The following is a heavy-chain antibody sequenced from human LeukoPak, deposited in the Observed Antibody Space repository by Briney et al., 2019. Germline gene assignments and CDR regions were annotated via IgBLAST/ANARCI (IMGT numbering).Heavy chain of an antibody. V-gene: IGHV4-59*01. CDR2: IYYSGST. CDR1: GGSISSYY. Sequence: SETLSLTCTVSGGSISSYYWSWIRQPPGKGLEWIGYIYYSGSTNYNPSLKSRVTISVDTSKNQFSLKLSSVTAADTAVYYCAMGAWSIYRDSSGSDAFDIWGQGTMVTVSS. CDR3: AMGAWSIYRDSSGSDAFDI. J-gene: IGHJ3*02. D-gene: IGHD3-22*01.